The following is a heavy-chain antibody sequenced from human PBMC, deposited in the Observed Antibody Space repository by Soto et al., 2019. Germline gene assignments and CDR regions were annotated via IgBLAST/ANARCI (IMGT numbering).Heavy chain of an antibody. Sequence: GGSLRLSCAASGFTVSSNYMSWVRQAPGKGLEWVSVLYSGGTTNYADSVKGRFSISRDNSKNTLYLQMNSLRADDTAVYYCARWTAVPGLDYWGQGTLVTVSS. V-gene: IGHV3-66*01. D-gene: IGHD6-19*01. J-gene: IGHJ4*02. CDR1: GFTVSSNY. CDR2: LYSGGTT. CDR3: ARWTAVPGLDY.